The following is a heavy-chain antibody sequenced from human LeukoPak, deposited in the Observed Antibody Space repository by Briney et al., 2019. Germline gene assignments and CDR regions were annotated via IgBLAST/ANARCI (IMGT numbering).Heavy chain of an antibody. CDR3: ASRDGDYDY. CDR1: GGSISSSSYY. Sequence: SETLSLTCTVSGGSISSSSYYWGWIRQPPGKGLEWIGSIYYSGSTYYNPSLKSRVTISVDTSKNQFSLKLSSVAAADTAVYYCASRDGDYDYWGQGTLVTVSS. D-gene: IGHD4-17*01. CDR2: IYYSGST. V-gene: IGHV4-39*07. J-gene: IGHJ4*02.